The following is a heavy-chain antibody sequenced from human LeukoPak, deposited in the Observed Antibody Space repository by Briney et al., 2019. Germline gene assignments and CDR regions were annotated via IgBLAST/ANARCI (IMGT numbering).Heavy chain of an antibody. J-gene: IGHJ4*02. D-gene: IGHD6-13*01. CDR2: ISYDGSNK. Sequence: GGSLRLSCAASGFTFSSYGMHWVRQAPGKGLEWVAVISYDGSNKYYADSVKGRFTISRDNSKNTLYLQMNSLRAEDTAVYYCANSSPGIAAAGGVDYWGQGTLVTVSS. V-gene: IGHV3-30*18. CDR3: ANSSPGIAAAGGVDY. CDR1: GFTFSSYG.